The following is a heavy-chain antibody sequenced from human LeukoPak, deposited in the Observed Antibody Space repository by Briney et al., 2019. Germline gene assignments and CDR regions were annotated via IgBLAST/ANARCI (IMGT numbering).Heavy chain of an antibody. CDR2: ISSSGSTI. CDR3: ARSGLAYCGGDCYEDYYGMDV. D-gene: IGHD2-21*02. J-gene: IGHJ6*02. CDR1: GFTFSDYY. Sequence: EPGGSLRLSCAASGFTFSDYYMSWIRQAPGKGLEWVSYISSSGSTIYYADSVKGRFTISRDNAKNSLYLRMNSLRAEDTAVYYCARSGLAYCGGDCYEDYYGMDVWGQGTTVTVSS. V-gene: IGHV3-11*01.